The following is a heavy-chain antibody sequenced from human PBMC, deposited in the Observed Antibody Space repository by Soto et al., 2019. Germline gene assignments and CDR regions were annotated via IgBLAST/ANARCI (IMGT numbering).Heavy chain of an antibody. D-gene: IGHD2-15*01. CDR2: IRGSGGTT. V-gene: IGHV3-23*01. CDR1: GFTLSSYA. J-gene: IGHJ6*02. Sequence: EVQLLESGGGLVQPGGSLRLSCAASGFTLSSYAMSWVRQAPGKGLEWVSGIRGSGGTTYYADSVKGRFTISRDNPTTTLYRQLNSLRAEETAVYYCAKSCNKYCGYYYAMAVWGQGTTVTVSS. CDR3: AKSCNKYCGYYYAMAV.